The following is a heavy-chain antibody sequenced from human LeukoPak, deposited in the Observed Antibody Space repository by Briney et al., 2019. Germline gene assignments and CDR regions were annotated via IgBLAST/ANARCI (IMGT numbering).Heavy chain of an antibody. CDR3: ARRVEMATNHPYFDY. J-gene: IGHJ4*02. Sequence: GESLKISCEASGYTFTNYWIGWVRQMPGKGLEWMGIIYPGDSEIRYSPSFQDQVTISVDRSINTAYLQWSSLKASDTAIYYCARRVEMATNHPYFDYWGQGTQVTVSS. D-gene: IGHD5-24*01. CDR2: IYPGDSEI. CDR1: GYTFTNYW. V-gene: IGHV5-51*01.